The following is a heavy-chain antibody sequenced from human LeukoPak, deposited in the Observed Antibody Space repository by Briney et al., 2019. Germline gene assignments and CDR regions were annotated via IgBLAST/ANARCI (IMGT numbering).Heavy chain of an antibody. D-gene: IGHD4-17*01. J-gene: IGHJ5*02. V-gene: IGHV4-59*01. CDR2: FYHSGST. Sequence: SAARAFSYSVAGGVNTQYYWRWMRQPPGKGMEWIGYFYHSGSTNYNPSLKSRVTISVDTSKNHFSLKLSSVTAADTAVYYCARDRAYGDYYWFDPWGQGTLVTVSS. CDR1: GGVNTQYY. CDR3: ARDRAYGDYYWFDP.